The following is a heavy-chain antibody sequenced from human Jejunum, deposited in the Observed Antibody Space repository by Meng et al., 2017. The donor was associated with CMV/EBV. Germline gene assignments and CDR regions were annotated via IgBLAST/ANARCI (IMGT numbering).Heavy chain of an antibody. CDR1: GYAFTIFG. V-gene: IGHV1-18*01. J-gene: IGHJ4*02. CDR2: ISAKDGYT. CDR3: ASGTPGRSYCDY. D-gene: IGHD2-15*01. Sequence: QVSRVQSGGEVKKPGASVKVSCKASGYAFTIFGISWVRQAPGQGLEWMGWISAKDGYTKYAQQFHDRVTMTTDTSTSTAYMELRSLRSDDTAVYYCASGTPGRSYCDYWGQGTLVTVSS.